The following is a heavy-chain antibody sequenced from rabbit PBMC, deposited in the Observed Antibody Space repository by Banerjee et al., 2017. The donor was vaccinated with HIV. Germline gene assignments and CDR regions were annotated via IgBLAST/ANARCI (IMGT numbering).Heavy chain of an antibody. J-gene: IGHJ4*01. CDR2: IYAGSSST. CDR3: AREMNL. CDR1: GFSFSGSYW. V-gene: IGHV1S45*01. Sequence: QEQLEESGGDLVKPEGSLTLTCTVSGFSFSGSYWMSWVRQAPGKGLEWIGTIYAGSSSTYYASWAKGRFTISKTSSTTVTLQMTSLTAADTATYFCAREMNLWGPGTLVTVS.